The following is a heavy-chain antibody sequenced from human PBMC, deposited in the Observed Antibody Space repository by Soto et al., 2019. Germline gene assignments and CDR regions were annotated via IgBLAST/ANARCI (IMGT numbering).Heavy chain of an antibody. V-gene: IGHV1-46*01. CDR2: INPSGGST. CDR3: ARQELSTRNYYYGMDV. J-gene: IGHJ6*02. CDR1: GYTFTSYY. Sequence: QVQLVQSGAEVKKPGASVKVSCKASGYTFTSYYMNWVRQPPGQGLEWMGIINPSGGSTSYAQKFQGRVTMTRDTSTSTVYMELSSLRSEDTAVYYCARQELSTRNYYYGMDVWGQGTTVTVSS. D-gene: IGHD1-26*01.